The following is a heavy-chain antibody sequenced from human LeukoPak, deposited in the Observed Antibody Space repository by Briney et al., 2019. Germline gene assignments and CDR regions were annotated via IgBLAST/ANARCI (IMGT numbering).Heavy chain of an antibody. V-gene: IGHV3-21*01. D-gene: IGHD3-16*01. Sequence: GGSLRLSCAASGFTFSSYSMNWVRQAPGKGLEWVSSISSSSSYIYYADSVKGRFTISRDNAKNSLYLQMNSLRAEDTAVYYCARFGSTYYYYGMDVWGQGTTVTVSS. CDR3: ARFGSTYYYYGMDV. CDR1: GFTFSSYS. CDR2: ISSSSSYI. J-gene: IGHJ6*02.